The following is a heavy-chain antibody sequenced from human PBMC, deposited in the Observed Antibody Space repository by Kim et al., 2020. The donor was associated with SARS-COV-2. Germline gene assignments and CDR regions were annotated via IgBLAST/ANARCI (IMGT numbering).Heavy chain of an antibody. CDR2: FSLDSNRI. CDR1: GFTFNKYA. V-gene: IGHV3-9*01. J-gene: IGHJ6*02. Sequence: GGSLRLFCTVSGFTFNKYAMHWVRQAPGKGLEWVAGFSLDSNRIDYADSVKGRFTVSRDNAKNSLYLQMNSLRVDDTALYYRGKDLVPGGMDVWGQGTTV. D-gene: IGHD7-27*01. CDR3: GKDLVPGGMDV.